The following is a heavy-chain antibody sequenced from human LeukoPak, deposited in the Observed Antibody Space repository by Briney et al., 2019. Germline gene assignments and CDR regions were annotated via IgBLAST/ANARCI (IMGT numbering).Heavy chain of an antibody. J-gene: IGHJ5*02. V-gene: IGHV1-69*13. CDR3: ARVMEWLPAMALDP. CDR2: IIPIFGTA. D-gene: IGHD5-24*01. CDR1: GGTFSSYA. Sequence: GASVKVFCKASGGTFSSYAISWVRQAPGQGLEWMGGIIPIFGTANYAQKFQGRVTITADESTSTAYMELSSLRSEDTAVYYCARVMEWLPAMALDPWGQGTLVTVSS.